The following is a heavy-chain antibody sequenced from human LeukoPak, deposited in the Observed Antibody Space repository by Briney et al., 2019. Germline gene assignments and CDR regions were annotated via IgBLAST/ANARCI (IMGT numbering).Heavy chain of an antibody. CDR1: GYSFSSYW. J-gene: IGHJ4*02. D-gene: IGHD1-14*01. CDR2: IYPGVSDV. CDR3: ARQSSRRNNDY. V-gene: IGHV5-51*01. Sequence: GESLKISCQGSGYSFSSYWIGWVRRMPGKGLEWMGIIYPGVSDVKYSPSFQGQVTFSADKSNSTAYLQWSSLKASDTAAYFCARQSSRRNNDYWGQGTLVTVSS.